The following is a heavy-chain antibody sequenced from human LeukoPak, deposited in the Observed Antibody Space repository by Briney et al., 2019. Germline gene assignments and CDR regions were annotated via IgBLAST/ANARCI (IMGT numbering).Heavy chain of an antibody. D-gene: IGHD4-11*01. CDR2: IYTTGST. CDR3: ARDYSNYIN. CDR1: GGSISSYY. V-gene: IGHV4-4*07. Sequence: SETLSLTCAVSGGSISSYYWSCIRQPAGKGREWIGRIYTTGSTNDNPSLKSRVTISVDTSKNQFSLKLSSVTAADTAVYYCARDYSNYINWGQGTLVTVSS. J-gene: IGHJ4*02.